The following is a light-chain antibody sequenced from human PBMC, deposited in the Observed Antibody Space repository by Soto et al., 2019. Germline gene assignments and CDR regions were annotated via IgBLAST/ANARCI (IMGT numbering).Light chain of an antibody. CDR3: QQYDNWPYT. CDR1: HSVNSAY. J-gene: IGKJ2*01. CDR2: GAS. Sequence: EIVLTQSPGTLSLSPGERVTLSCRASHSVNSAYLAWYQQKPGQAPRLLIYGASTRATAIPARFSGSGSGTEFTLTISSLQSEDFAVYFCQQYDNWPYTFGQGTKVDIK. V-gene: IGKV3-15*01.